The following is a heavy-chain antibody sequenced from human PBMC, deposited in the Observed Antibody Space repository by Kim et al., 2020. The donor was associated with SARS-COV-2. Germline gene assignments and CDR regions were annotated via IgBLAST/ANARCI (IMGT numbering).Heavy chain of an antibody. V-gene: IGHV3-11*01. CDR1: GFTFSDYD. Sequence: GGSLRLSCAASGFTFSDYDMSWIRQAPGKGLEWVSYISSSGCTISYADSVKSRCTISRDSAKNSLNLQMNSLRPEDTAVSYCARARLGYCSNGSWCY. D-gene: IGHD2-15*01. CDR3: ARARLGYCSNGSWCY. CDR2: ISSSGCTI. J-gene: IGHJ4*03.